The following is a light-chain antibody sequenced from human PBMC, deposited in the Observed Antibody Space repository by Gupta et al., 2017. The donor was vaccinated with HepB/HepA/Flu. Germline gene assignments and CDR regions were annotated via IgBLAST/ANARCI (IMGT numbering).Light chain of an antibody. CDR1: QSISTW. J-gene: IGKJ3*01. CDR2: RAS. Sequence: DIQMTQSLSTLSASVGDRVIITCRTSQSISTWLAWYQQKPGKAPTLLIYRASTLESGVPSRFSGSGSGTEFTLTISSLQPDDFATYYCQQYNSYSTFGPGTKVDIK. V-gene: IGKV1-5*03. CDR3: QQYNSYST.